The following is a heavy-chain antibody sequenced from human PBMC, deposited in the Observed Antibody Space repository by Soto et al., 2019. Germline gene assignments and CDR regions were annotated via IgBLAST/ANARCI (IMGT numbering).Heavy chain of an antibody. CDR2: IYHTGST. V-gene: IGHV4-31*03. Sequence: NPSETLSLTCSVSGGSISTVGHYWTWIRQPPGKGLDWIGYIYHTGSTYYSKSLRSRLTRSVDTSKSQFSLRLSSVTAADTAVYYCARATGTWRSRNCDYWGQGSLVTVSS. D-gene: IGHD1-1*01. CDR1: GGSISTVGHY. CDR3: ARATGTWRSRNCDY. J-gene: IGHJ4*02.